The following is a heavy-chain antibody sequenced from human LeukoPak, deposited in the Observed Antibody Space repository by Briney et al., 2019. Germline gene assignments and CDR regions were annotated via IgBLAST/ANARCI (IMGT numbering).Heavy chain of an antibody. J-gene: IGHJ6*03. V-gene: IGHV3-30*02. CDR2: IRYDGSNK. Sequence: GGSLRLSCAASGFTFSSYGMHWVRQAPGKGLEWVAFIRYDGSNKYYADSVKGRFTISRDNSKNTLYLQMNSLRAEDTAVYYCARNSVVIYGSPLYYYYMDVWGKGTTVTVSS. CDR3: ARNSVVIYGSPLYYYYMDV. D-gene: IGHD3-10*01. CDR1: GFTFSSYG.